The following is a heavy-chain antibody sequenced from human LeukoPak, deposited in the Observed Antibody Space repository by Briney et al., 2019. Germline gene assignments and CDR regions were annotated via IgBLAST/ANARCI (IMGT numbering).Heavy chain of an antibody. CDR3: ARWARYCSSGSCYSWFDP. V-gene: IGHV3-7*01. Sequence: GGSLRLSCAASGFTFRSYWMSWVRQAPGKGLEWAANMKLDGSVEYYVDSVKGRFTISSDNAKNSLYLQMNSLRVDDTAVYYCARWARYCSSGSCYSWFDPWGQGTLVTVSS. CDR2: MKLDGSVE. J-gene: IGHJ5*02. CDR1: GFTFRSYW. D-gene: IGHD2-15*01.